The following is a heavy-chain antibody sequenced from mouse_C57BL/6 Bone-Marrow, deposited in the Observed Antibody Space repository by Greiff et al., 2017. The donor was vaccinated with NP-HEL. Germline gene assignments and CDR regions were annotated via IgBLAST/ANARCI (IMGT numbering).Heavy chain of an antibody. CDR1: GFTFSSYG. V-gene: IGHV5-6*01. Sequence: EVKVVESGGDLVKPGGSLKLSCAASGFTFSSYGMSWVRQTPDKRLEWVATISSGGSYTYYPDSVKGRFTISRDNAKNTLYLQMSSLKSEDTAMYYCARRGTYYDYDGWFAYWGQGTLVTVSA. CDR3: ARRGTYYDYDGWFAY. CDR2: ISSGGSYT. D-gene: IGHD2-4*01. J-gene: IGHJ3*01.